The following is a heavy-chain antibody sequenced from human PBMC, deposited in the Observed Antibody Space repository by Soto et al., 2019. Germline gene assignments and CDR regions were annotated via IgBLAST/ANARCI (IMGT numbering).Heavy chain of an antibody. Sequence: GGSLRLSCAASGFTFSTYSMNWVRQAPGKGLEWVSSISGSGNYTHYADFLRGRFTISRDNAKTSLYLQMNSLRAEDTAVYYCAREGINNYTEYYFDSWGQGTVVTVSS. D-gene: IGHD4-4*01. J-gene: IGHJ4*02. CDR1: GFTFSTYS. CDR2: ISGSGNYT. CDR3: AREGINNYTEYYFDS. V-gene: IGHV3-21*01.